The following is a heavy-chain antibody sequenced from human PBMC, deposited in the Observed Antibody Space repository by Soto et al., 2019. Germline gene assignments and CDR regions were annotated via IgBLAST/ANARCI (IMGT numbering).Heavy chain of an antibody. Sequence: GASVKVSCKASGYTFTSYAMHWVRHAPGQRLEWMGWINAIYGNTNYSQKFQGRVTITTDASTSTAYMELSSLRSEDTAVYYCASDRLTYYYDSSGYYLDYWGQGTLVTVSS. V-gene: IGHV1-3*01. J-gene: IGHJ4*02. CDR2: INAIYGNT. CDR1: GYTFTSYA. CDR3: ASDRLTYYYDSSGYYLDY. D-gene: IGHD3-22*01.